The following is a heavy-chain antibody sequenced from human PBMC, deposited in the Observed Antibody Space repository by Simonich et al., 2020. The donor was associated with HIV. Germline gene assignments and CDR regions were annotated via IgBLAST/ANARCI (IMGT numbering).Heavy chain of an antibody. Sequence: QVQLQQWGAGLLKPSETLSLTCAVYGGSFSGYYWSWIRQPPGKGLEWIGEINHSGSNNYNPPLQSRVTISVDTSKNQFSLKLSSVTAADTAVYYCARGGYCSGGSCYPLFSRYGMDVWGQGTTVTVSS. CDR2: INHSGSN. V-gene: IGHV4-34*01. J-gene: IGHJ6*02. CDR3: ARGGYCSGGSCYPLFSRYGMDV. D-gene: IGHD2-15*01. CDR1: GGSFSGYY.